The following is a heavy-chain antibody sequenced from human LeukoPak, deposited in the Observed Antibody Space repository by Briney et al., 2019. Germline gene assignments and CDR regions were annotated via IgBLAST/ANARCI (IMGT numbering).Heavy chain of an antibody. CDR2: INPNSGGT. D-gene: IGHD1-26*01. CDR3: ARDEVSVGAVSY. Sequence: ASVKVSCKASGGTFSSYAISWVRQAPGQGLEWMGWINPNSGGTNYAQKFQGRVTMTRDTSISTAYMELSRLRSDDTAVYYCARDEVSVGAVSYWGQGTLVTVSS. J-gene: IGHJ4*02. V-gene: IGHV1-2*02. CDR1: GGTFSSYA.